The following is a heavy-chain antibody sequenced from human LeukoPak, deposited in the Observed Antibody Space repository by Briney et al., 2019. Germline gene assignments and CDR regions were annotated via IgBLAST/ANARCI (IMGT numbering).Heavy chain of an antibody. V-gene: IGHV3-74*01. CDR3: AKDRSGRHYYYGMDV. J-gene: IGHJ6*02. CDR2: INSDGSWT. Sequence: GGSLRLSCAASGNYWMHWVRQVPGKGLVWVSHINSDGSWTSYADSVKGRFTISKDNAKNTVYLQMNSLRAEDTAVYYCAKDRSGRHYYYGMDVWGQGTTVTVSS. D-gene: IGHD3-16*02. CDR1: GNYW.